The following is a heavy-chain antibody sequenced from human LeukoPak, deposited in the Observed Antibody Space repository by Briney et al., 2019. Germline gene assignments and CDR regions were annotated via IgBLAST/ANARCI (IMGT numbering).Heavy chain of an antibody. Sequence: SETLSLTCAVSGASLSSDTYYWNWIRQPPGTGLEWIGYIYHGGNTNYNPSLEGRATISLDTSKNQFSLRLKSVTAADTAIFYCATERSEWPGRWFDPWGQGTLVTVSS. CDR3: ATERSEWPGRWFDP. CDR2: IYHGGNT. CDR1: GASLSSDTYY. J-gene: IGHJ5*02. V-gene: IGHV4-61*01. D-gene: IGHD3-3*01.